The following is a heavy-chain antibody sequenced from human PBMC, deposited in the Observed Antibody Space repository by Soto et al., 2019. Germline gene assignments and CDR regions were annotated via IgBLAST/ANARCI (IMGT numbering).Heavy chain of an antibody. CDR3: ATRGRTTVVTPGAFDI. CDR2: MNPNSGNT. CDR1: GYTFTSYD. Sequence: ASVKVSCKASGYTFTSYDINWVRQATGQGLEWMGWMNPNSGNTGYAQKFQGRVTMTSNTSISTAYMELSSLRSEDTALYYCATRGRTTVVTPGAFDIWGQGTMVTVSS. J-gene: IGHJ3*02. V-gene: IGHV1-8*01. D-gene: IGHD4-17*01.